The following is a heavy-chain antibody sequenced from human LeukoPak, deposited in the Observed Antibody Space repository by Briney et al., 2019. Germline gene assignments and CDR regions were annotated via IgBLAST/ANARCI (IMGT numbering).Heavy chain of an antibody. D-gene: IGHD2-21*02. CDR1: GYSFTSYW. Sequence: GESLKISCKGSGYSFTSYWIGWVRQMPGKGLEWMEIIYPGDSDTRYSPSFQGQVTISADKSISTAYLQWSSLKASDTAMYYCARRVAYCGGDCSSYYFDYWGQGTLVTVSS. V-gene: IGHV5-51*01. CDR3: ARRVAYCGGDCSSYYFDY. CDR2: IYPGDSDT. J-gene: IGHJ4*02.